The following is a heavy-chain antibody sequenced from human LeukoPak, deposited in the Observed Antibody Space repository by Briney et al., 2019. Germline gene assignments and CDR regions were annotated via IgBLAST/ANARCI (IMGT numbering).Heavy chain of an antibody. V-gene: IGHV4-59*11. CDR3: ARELGYCSSTSCYPYYYYYMDV. D-gene: IGHD2-2*01. J-gene: IGHJ6*03. Sequence: SSETLSLTCTVSGGSISSHYWSWIRQPPGKGLEWIGYIYYSGGTSYNPSLKSRVTISLDTSKNQFYLNLSSVTAADTAVYYCARELGYCSSTSCYPYYYYYMDVWGKGTTVTVSS. CDR2: IYYSGGT. CDR1: GGSISSHY.